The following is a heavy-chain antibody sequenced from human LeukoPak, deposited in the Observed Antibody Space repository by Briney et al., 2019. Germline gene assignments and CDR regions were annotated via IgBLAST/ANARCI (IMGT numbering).Heavy chain of an antibody. D-gene: IGHD5-24*01. CDR3: AKXFDGYNEGSDY. V-gene: IGHV3-30*18. CDR2: ISYDGSNK. J-gene: IGHJ4*02. Sequence: GGSLRLSCAASGFTFSSYGMHWVRQAPGKGLEWVAVISYDGSNKYYADSVKGRFTISRDNSKNTLYLQMNSLRAEDTAVYYCAKXFDGYNEGSDYWGQGTLVAVSS. CDR1: GFTFSSYG.